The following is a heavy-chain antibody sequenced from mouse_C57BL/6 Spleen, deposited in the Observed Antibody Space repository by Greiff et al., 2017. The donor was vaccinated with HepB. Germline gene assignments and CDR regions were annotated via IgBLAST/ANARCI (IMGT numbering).Heavy chain of an antibody. CDR3: ARSVITTVVAHWYFDV. V-gene: IGHV1-18*01. J-gene: IGHJ1*03. Sequence: VQLKQSGPELVKPGASVKIPCKASGYTFTDYNMDWVKQSHGKSLEWIGDINPNNGGTIYNQKFKGKATLTVDKSSSTAYMELRSLTSEDTAVYYCARSVITTVVAHWYFDVWGTGTTVTVSS. CDR1: GYTFTDYN. CDR2: INPNNGGT. D-gene: IGHD1-1*01.